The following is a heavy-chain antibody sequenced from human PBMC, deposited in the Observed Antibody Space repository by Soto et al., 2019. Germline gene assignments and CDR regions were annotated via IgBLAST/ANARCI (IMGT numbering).Heavy chain of an antibody. Sequence: QVQLVESGGGVVQHGRSLRLSCAASGFTFSSYAMHWVRQAPGKGLEWVAVISYDGSNKYYADSVKGRFTISRDNSKNTLYLQMNSLRAEDTAVYYCASLGKRTYSSSWYRAFDIWGQGTMVTVSS. CDR3: ASLGKRTYSSSWYRAFDI. D-gene: IGHD6-13*01. CDR1: GFTFSSYA. CDR2: ISYDGSNK. J-gene: IGHJ3*02. V-gene: IGHV3-30-3*01.